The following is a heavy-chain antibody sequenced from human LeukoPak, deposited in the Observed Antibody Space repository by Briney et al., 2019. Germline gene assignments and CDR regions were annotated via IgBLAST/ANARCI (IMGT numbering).Heavy chain of an antibody. CDR1: GGSISSGDYY. V-gene: IGHV4-30-4*01. J-gene: IGHJ6*02. CDR2: IYYSGST. CDR3: ASGYCSSTSCHEDYYYGMDV. D-gene: IGHD2-2*03. Sequence: SETLSLTCTVSGGSISSGDYYWSWIRQPPGEGLEWIGYIYYSGSTYYNPSLKSRVTISVDTSKNQFSLKLSSVTAADTAVYYCASGYCSSTSCHEDYYYGMDVWGQGTTVTVSS.